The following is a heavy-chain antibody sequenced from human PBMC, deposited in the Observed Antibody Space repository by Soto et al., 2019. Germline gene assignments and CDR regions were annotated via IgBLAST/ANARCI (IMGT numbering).Heavy chain of an antibody. CDR2: INPNVGGT. CDR3: ARVDSYYGMDV. V-gene: IGHV1-46*01. J-gene: IGHJ6*02. Sequence: ASVKVSCKASGHDLPPYGVTWIRQAPGQGLEWMGIINPNVGGTSYAQKFQGRVTMTRDTSTSTVYMELSSLRSEDTAVYYCARVDSYYGMDVWGQGTTVTVSS. CDR1: GHDLPPYG.